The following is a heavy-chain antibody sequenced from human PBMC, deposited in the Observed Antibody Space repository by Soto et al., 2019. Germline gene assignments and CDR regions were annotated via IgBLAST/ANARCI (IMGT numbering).Heavy chain of an antibody. Sequence: PSETLSLTCTVSGGSISSSSHYWGWIRQPPGKGLEWIGSIYFSGSTYYNPSLQSRVTISMDTSKNQLSLNLSSVTAADTAVYLCGRHYYDSTGYWGAFDIWGQGTMVTVSS. CDR2: IYFSGST. CDR3: GRHYYDSTGYWGAFDI. V-gene: IGHV4-39*01. D-gene: IGHD3-22*01. CDR1: GGSISSSSHY. J-gene: IGHJ3*02.